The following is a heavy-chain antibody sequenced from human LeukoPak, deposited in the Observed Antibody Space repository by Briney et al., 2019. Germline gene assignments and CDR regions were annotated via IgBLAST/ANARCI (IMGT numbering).Heavy chain of an antibody. J-gene: IGHJ4*02. CDR1: GGSISSGSYY. D-gene: IGHD1-26*01. CDR3: ARDRPDYSGSYYFDY. CDR2: IYTSGST. Sequence: PSETLSLTXTVSGGSISSGSYYWSWIRQPAGKGLQWIGRIYTSGSTNYNPSLKGRVTISVDTSKNQFSLKLSSVTAADTAVYCCARDRPDYSGSYYFDYWGQGTLVTVSS. V-gene: IGHV4-61*02.